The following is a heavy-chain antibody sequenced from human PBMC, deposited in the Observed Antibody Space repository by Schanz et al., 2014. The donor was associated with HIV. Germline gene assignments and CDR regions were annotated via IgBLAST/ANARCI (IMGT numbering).Heavy chain of an antibody. CDR3: ASTEYPYTTSSDYYYGMDA. Sequence: QVQLVESGGGVVQPGRSLRLSCAVSGFTFSSYGMHCVRQAPGKGLEWVAVIWYDGSKKYYADSVKGRFTISRDNSKNTLYLQMNSLRAEDTAVYYCASTEYPYTTSSDYYYGMDAWGQGTTVTVSS. J-gene: IGHJ6*02. CDR1: GFTFSSYG. CDR2: IWYDGSKK. V-gene: IGHV3-33*08. D-gene: IGHD6-6*01.